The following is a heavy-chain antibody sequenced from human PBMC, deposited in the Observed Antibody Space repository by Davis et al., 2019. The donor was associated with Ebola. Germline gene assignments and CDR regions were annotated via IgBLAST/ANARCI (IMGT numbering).Heavy chain of an antibody. Sequence: PGGSLRLSCVTSGFTFKNAYMSWVRQAPGKGLEWIGRIKSKTDGETTDYAAPVKGRFIISRDDSKNILYLQMSSLKTEDTAMYYCATALSCRGGGCSMVPTGWVDPWGQGTLVTVSS. V-gene: IGHV3-15*01. CDR2: IKSKTDGETT. D-gene: IGHD2-15*01. J-gene: IGHJ5*02. CDR1: GFTFKNAY. CDR3: ATALSCRGGGCSMVPTGWVDP.